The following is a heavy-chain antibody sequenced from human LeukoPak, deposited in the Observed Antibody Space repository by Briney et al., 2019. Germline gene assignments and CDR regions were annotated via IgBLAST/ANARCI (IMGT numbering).Heavy chain of an antibody. CDR3: ASWHSSSWPADY. Sequence: KAGGSLRLSCAASGFTFSDYYMSWLRQAPGKGLEWVSYISSSGSTIYYADSVKGRFTISRDNAKNSLYLQMNSLRAEDTAVYYCASWHSSSWPADYWGQGTLVTVSS. J-gene: IGHJ4*02. D-gene: IGHD6-13*01. CDR1: GFTFSDYY. V-gene: IGHV3-11*01. CDR2: ISSSGSTI.